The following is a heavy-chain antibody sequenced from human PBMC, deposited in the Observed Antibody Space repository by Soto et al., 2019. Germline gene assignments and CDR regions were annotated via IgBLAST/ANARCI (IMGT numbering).Heavy chain of an antibody. CDR3: AHRPYYAYGDYCRFDP. D-gene: IGHD4-17*01. V-gene: IGHV2-5*02. J-gene: IGHJ5*02. CDR1: GFSLSTSGVG. CDR2: IYWDDDK. Sequence: QITLKESGPTLVKPTQTLTLTCTFSGFSLSTSGVGVGWIRQPPGKALEWLALIYWDDDKRYSPSLKSRLTITKDTTKTQVVLTMTNMDPVATATYYCAHRPYYAYGDYCRFDPWGQGTLVTVSS.